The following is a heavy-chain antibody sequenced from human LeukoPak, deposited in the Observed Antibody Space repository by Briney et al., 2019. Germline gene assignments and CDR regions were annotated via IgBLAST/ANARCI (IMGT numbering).Heavy chain of an antibody. V-gene: IGHV1-69*05. J-gene: IGHJ4*02. D-gene: IGHD6-13*01. CDR1: GYTFTGYY. CDR2: IIPIFGTA. CDR3: ARDQGGRAAAGID. Sequence: SVKVSFKASGYTFTGYYMHWVGQAPGQGLEWMGRIIPIFGTANYAQKLQGRVTIPTDESTSTAYIELSSLRSEDTAVYYCARDQGGRAAAGIDWGQGTLVTVSS.